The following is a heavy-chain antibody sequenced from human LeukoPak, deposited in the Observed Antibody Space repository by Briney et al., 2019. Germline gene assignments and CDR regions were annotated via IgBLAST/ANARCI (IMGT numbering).Heavy chain of an antibody. CDR2: IKQDGSEK. J-gene: IGHJ6*03. D-gene: IGHD5-18*01. Sequence: GGSLRLSCAASGFTFSSYWMSWVRQAPGKGLEWVANIKQDGSEKYYVDSVKGRFTISRDNAKNSLYLQMNSLRAEDTAVYYCARGRDTATDYYYYYYMDVWGKGTTVTVSS. CDR1: GFTFSSYW. V-gene: IGHV3-7*01. CDR3: ARGRDTATDYYYYYYMDV.